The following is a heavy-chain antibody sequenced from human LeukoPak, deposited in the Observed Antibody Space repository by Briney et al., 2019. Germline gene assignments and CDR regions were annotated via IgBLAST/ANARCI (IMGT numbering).Heavy chain of an antibody. J-gene: IGHJ6*02. Sequence: GGSLRLSCAASGFTFSSYAMSWVRQAPGKGLEWVAVIWYDGSSKYYADSVKGRFTISRGNSNNTLFRQMNSLRAEDTAVYYCARDSYGMDVWGQGTTVTVSS. CDR2: IWYDGSSK. V-gene: IGHV3-33*08. CDR1: GFTFSSYA. CDR3: ARDSYGMDV.